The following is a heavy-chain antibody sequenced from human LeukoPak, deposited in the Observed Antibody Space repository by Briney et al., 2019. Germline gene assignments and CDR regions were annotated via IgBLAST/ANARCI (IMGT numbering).Heavy chain of an antibody. V-gene: IGHV2-70*11. J-gene: IGHJ4*02. CDR3: ARMGLHDYGGNARRGEDFDY. Sequence: SGPALVKPSQTLTLTCTFSGFSLSTSGMCVSWIRQPPGKALEWLARIDWDDDKYYGTSLKTRLTISKDTSKNQVVLTMTNMDPVDTATYYCARMGLHDYGGNARRGEDFDYWGQGTLVTVSS. CDR2: IDWDDDK. CDR1: GFSLSTSGMC. D-gene: IGHD4-23*01.